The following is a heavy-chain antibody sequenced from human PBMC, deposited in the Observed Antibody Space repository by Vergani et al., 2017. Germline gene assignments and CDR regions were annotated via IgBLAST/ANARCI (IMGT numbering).Heavy chain of an antibody. CDR3: ARDRPYSRVASDYSNCYYGMDV. V-gene: IGHV3-48*01. J-gene: IGHJ6*02. CDR1: GFTFSSYS. CDR2: ISSSSSTI. D-gene: IGHD2-15*01. Sequence: EVQLVESGGGLVQPGGSLRLSCAASGFTFSSYSMNWVRQAPGKGLEWVSYISSSSSTIYYADSVKGRFTISRDNAKNSLYLQMNSLRAEDTAVYYCARDRPYSRVASDYSNCYYGMDVWGQGTTVTVSS.